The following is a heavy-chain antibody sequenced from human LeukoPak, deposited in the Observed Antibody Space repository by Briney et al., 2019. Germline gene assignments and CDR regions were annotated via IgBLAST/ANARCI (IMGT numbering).Heavy chain of an antibody. V-gene: IGHV3-7*03. CDR1: GFTFSSYW. D-gene: IGHD3-22*01. CDR2: IKQDGSEK. Sequence: GGSLRLSCAASGFTFSSYWMSWVRQAPGKGLEWVANIKQDGSEKYYVDSVKGRFTISRDNAKNSLYLQMNSLRAEDTAVYYCARSAYYYDSSGYIFGYWGQGTLVTVSS. J-gene: IGHJ4*02. CDR3: ARSAYYYDSSGYIFGY.